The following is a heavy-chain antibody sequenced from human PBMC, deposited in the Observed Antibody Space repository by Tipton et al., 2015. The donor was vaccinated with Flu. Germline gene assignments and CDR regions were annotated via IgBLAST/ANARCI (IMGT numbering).Heavy chain of an antibody. D-gene: IGHD6-13*01. J-gene: IGHJ6*03. V-gene: IGHV4-59*12. Sequence: LRLSCTVSGGSISSYYWSWIRQPPGKGLEWIGYIYYSGSTNYNPSLKSRVTMSVDTSKNQFSLKLSSVTAADTAVYYCAREGGYSSSWYPRSYYYYYMDVWGKGTTVTVSS. CDR2: IYYSGST. CDR1: GGSISSYY. CDR3: AREGGYSSSWYPRSYYYYYMDV.